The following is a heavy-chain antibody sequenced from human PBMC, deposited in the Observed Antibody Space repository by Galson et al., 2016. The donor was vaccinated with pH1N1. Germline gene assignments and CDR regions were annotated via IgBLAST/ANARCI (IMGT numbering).Heavy chain of an antibody. CDR1: GFTFHDYT. J-gene: IGHJ6*02. D-gene: IGHD3-16*01. CDR3: ANEIQRGSYGMDV. V-gene: IGHV3-43*01. Sequence: SLRLSCAASGFTFHDYTMHWVRQTPGKGLEWVSLVSWDGGSTYYADYVKGRFTVSRDNSKNSLYLQMNSLRSEDTALYYCANEIQRGSYGMDVWGRGTTVTVPS. CDR2: VSWDGGST.